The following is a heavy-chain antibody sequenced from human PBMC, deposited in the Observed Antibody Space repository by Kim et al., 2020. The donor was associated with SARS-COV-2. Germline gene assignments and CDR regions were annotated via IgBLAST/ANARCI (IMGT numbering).Heavy chain of an antibody. J-gene: IGHJ4*02. CDR2: IIPIFGTA. V-gene: IGHV1-69*13. CDR3: ARARVNYYDSSGSPYYFDY. D-gene: IGHD3-22*01. Sequence: SVKVSCKASGGTFSSYAISWVRQAPGQGLEWMGGIIPIFGTANYAQKFQGRVTITADESTSTAYMELSSLRSEDTAVYYCARARVNYYDSSGSPYYFDYWGQGTLVTVSS. CDR1: GGTFSSYA.